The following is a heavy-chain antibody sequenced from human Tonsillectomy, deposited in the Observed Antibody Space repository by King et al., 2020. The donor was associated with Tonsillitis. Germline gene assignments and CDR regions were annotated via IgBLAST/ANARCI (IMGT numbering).Heavy chain of an antibody. CDR1: GFTFSSYW. V-gene: IGHV3-7*01. CDR2: IKQDGSEK. Sequence: VQLVESGGGLVQPGGSLRLSCAASGFTFSSYWMSWVRQAPGKGLEWVANIKQDGSEKYYVDSVKGRFTISRDNAKNSLYLQMNSLRAEATAVYYCSLYGRLLDAFDIWGQGTMVTVSS. J-gene: IGHJ3*02. D-gene: IGHD2-15*01. CDR3: SLYGRLLDAFDI.